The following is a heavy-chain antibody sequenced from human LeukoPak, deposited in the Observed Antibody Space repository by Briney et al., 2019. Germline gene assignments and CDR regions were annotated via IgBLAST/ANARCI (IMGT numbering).Heavy chain of an antibody. CDR2: ISGSGGST. J-gene: IGHJ3*02. V-gene: IGHV3-23*01. Sequence: GGSLRLSCAASGFTFSSYAMSWVRQAPGKGLEWVSAISGSGGSTYYADSVKGRFTISRDNSKNTLYLQMNSLRAEDTAVYYCATPDLSYDILTGYGTRDAFDIWGQGTMVTVSS. CDR3: ATPDLSYDILTGYGTRDAFDI. CDR1: GFTFSSYA. D-gene: IGHD3-9*01.